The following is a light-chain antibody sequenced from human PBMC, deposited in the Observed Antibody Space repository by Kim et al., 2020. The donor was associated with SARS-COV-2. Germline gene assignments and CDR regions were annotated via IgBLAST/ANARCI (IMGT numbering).Light chain of an antibody. V-gene: IGLV2-23*01. CDR3: CSYAGSSTSVV. Sequence: QSITISCPGTSSDVGSYNLVSWYQQHPGKAPKLMIYEGSKRPSGVSNRFSGSKSGNTASLTISGLQAEDEADYYCCSYAGSSTSVVFGGGTKLTVL. CDR2: EGS. CDR1: SSDVGSYNL. J-gene: IGLJ2*01.